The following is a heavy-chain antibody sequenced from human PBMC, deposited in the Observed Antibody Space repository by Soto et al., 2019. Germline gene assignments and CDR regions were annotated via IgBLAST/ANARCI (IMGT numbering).Heavy chain of an antibody. J-gene: IGHJ1*01. CDR3: ARGSRGCSSTSCYDFQH. D-gene: IGHD2-2*01. Sequence: ASVKVSCKASGYTFTSYGISWVRQAPGQGLEWMGWISAYNGNTNYAQKLQGRVTMTTDTSTSTAYMELRSLRSDDTAVYYCARGSRGCSSTSCYDFQHWGQGTLVTVSS. V-gene: IGHV1-18*01. CDR2: ISAYNGNT. CDR1: GYTFTSYG.